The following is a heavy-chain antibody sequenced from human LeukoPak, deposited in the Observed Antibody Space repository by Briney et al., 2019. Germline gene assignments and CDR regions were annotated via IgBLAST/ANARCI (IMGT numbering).Heavy chain of an antibody. D-gene: IGHD3-22*01. J-gene: IGHJ4*02. Sequence: GESLQISCKGSGYSFTSYWIGWVRQMPGKGLEWMGIIYPGDSDTRYSPSFQGQVTISADKSISTAYLQWSSLKASDTAMYYCARERRTYYYDSSGSVHFDYWGQGTLVTVSS. V-gene: IGHV5-51*01. CDR1: GYSFTSYW. CDR3: ARERRTYYYDSSGSVHFDY. CDR2: IYPGDSDT.